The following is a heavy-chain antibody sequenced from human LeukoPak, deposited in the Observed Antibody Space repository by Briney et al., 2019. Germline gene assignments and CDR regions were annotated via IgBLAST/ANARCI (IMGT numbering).Heavy chain of an antibody. CDR2: INPNNGGT. Sequence: ASVKVSCKASGYTFTGYYMHWMRQPPGQGLELVGWINPNNGGTNYAQKFQSRVTMTRETSISTAYMELSRLRSDDTGVYYCARGDSSSSGLDNCYMGLWGKGTTVTVSS. J-gene: IGHJ6*03. CDR3: ARGDSSSSGLDNCYMGL. D-gene: IGHD6-6*01. V-gene: IGHV1-2*02. CDR1: GYTFTGYY.